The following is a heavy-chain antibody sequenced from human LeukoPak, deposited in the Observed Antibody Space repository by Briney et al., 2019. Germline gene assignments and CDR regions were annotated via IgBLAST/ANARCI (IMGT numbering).Heavy chain of an antibody. Sequence: SETLSLTCAVYGGSFSGYYWSWIRQPPGKGLEWIGEINHSGSTNYNPSLKSRVTISVGTSKNQFSLKLSSVTAADTAVYYCARVMYSSGWYGWFDPWGQGTLVTVSS. J-gene: IGHJ5*02. CDR1: GGSFSGYY. CDR2: INHSGST. V-gene: IGHV4-34*01. CDR3: ARVMYSSGWYGWFDP. D-gene: IGHD6-19*01.